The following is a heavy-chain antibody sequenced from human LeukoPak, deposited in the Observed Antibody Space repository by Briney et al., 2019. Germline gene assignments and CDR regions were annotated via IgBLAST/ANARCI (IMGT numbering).Heavy chain of an antibody. CDR3: AGGGHRGNGFDY. V-gene: IGHV1-2*02. CDR2: FNPNSGDT. Sequence: GASVKVSCKASGYIFTGQFIHWVRQAPGQGLEWMAMFNPNSGDTTFSQRFQDRVTMTRDTSVNKPFMDLSRFTSADTGVYYCAGGGHRGNGFDYWGQGTLVSVSS. D-gene: IGHD6-25*01. J-gene: IGHJ4*02. CDR1: GYIFTGQF.